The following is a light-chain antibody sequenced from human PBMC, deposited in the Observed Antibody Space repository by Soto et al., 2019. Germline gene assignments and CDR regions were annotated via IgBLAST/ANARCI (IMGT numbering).Light chain of an antibody. CDR2: DAS. CDR3: QQSYSTPPLT. V-gene: IGKV1-39*01. CDR1: QSISSW. J-gene: IGKJ5*01. Sequence: DIQLTQCPSSLSASLGYRVTISCRAIQSISSWLAWYQQKPGKAPKLLIFDASSLQSGVPSRFSGSGAWTDVTLTIISRQPEDFATYYCQQSYSTPPLTCGQGKRLEIK.